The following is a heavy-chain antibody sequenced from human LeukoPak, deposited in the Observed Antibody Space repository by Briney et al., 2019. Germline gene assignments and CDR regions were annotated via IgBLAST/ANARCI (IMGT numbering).Heavy chain of an antibody. CDR3: ARAKQRAI. CDR2: INSDGSST. J-gene: IGHJ3*02. CDR1: GFTFSSYW. Sequence: PGGSLRLSCAASGFTFSSYWMHWVRQAPGKGRVWVSRINSDGSSTSYADSVKGRFTISRDNAKNTLYPQMNSLRAEDTAVYYCARAKQRAIWGQGTMVTVSS. V-gene: IGHV3-74*01. D-gene: IGHD6-25*01.